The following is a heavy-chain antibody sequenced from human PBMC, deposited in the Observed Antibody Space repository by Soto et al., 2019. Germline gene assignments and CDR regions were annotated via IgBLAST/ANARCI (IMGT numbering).Heavy chain of an antibody. Sequence: PSETLSLTCAVYGGSFSGNYWSWIRQPPGKGLEWIGEINHSGSTNYNPSLKSRVTISVDTSKNPFSLKLSSVTAADTAVYYCARRGGQQLLTYSYSGMVLWGQETTGTV. CDR1: GGSFSGNY. J-gene: IGHJ6*02. D-gene: IGHD6-13*01. V-gene: IGHV4-34*01. CDR3: ARRGGQQLLTYSYSGMVL. CDR2: INHSGST.